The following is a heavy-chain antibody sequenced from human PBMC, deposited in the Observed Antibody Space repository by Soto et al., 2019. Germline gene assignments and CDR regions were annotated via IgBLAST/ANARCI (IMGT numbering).Heavy chain of an antibody. D-gene: IGHD3-9*01. Sequence: QVRLVQSGAEVKKPGASVKVSCKASGYTFSNYGVSWVRQAPGQGLEWVGWISAENGDTDYAQKFQGRVSMTTDTFTSTAYMELRSLRSDDTALYFCARNYDILTRSFQRAFDIWGQGTLVTVSS. J-gene: IGHJ3*02. CDR2: ISAENGDT. V-gene: IGHV1-18*01. CDR1: GYTFSNYG. CDR3: ARNYDILTRSFQRAFDI.